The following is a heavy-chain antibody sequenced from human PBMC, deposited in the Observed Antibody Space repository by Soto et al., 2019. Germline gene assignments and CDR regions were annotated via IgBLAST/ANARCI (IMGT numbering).Heavy chain of an antibody. CDR3: ANCPTLYAPTYNWFDP. Sequence: SMKISCAASGFTLSSYAMSRVRQTPGKGLEWVSAITSSGGSTYYADSVRGRFTISRDNSKKTLYLQMNSLRAEDTAVYYCANCPTLYAPTYNWFDPWGQGTLVTVSS. CDR2: ITSSGGST. J-gene: IGHJ5*02. D-gene: IGHD2-8*01. V-gene: IGHV3-23*01. CDR1: GFTLSSYA.